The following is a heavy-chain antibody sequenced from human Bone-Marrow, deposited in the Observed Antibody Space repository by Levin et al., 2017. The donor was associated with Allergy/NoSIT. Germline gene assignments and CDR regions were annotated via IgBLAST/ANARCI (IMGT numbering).Heavy chain of an antibody. D-gene: IGHD4-17*01. CDR3: ARARAYGDNIFDY. J-gene: IGHJ4*02. Sequence: SCAASGFIFSSYSMHWVRQAPGKGLEWVAVISYAESNKYYGDSVKVRFTIARDNSKNTLYLQLSSLRVEDTAVYYCARARAYGDNIFDYWGQGTLVTVSS. CDR1: GFIFSSYS. V-gene: IGHV3-30-3*01. CDR2: ISYAESNK.